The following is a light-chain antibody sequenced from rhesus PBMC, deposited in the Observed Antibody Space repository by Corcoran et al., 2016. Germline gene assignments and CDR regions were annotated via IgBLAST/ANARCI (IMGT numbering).Light chain of an antibody. CDR1: SSDIGGYNY. V-gene: IGLV2-23*01. J-gene: IGLJ1*01. CDR3: SSDAGSNSVI. Sequence: QDALTQPPSVSGSPGQSVTISCTGTSSDIGGYNYVSWYQQHPGKAPKLMIYDVSKRPSGVSDRFSGSKSGNTASLTISGLQDEDEADYYCSSDAGSNSVIFGAGTRLTVL. CDR2: DVS.